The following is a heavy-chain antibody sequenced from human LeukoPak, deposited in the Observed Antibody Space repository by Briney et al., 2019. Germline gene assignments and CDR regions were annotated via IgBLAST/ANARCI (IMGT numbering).Heavy chain of an antibody. CDR1: GGTFSSYA. V-gene: IGHV1-69*05. CDR2: IIPIFGTA. D-gene: IGHD3-3*01. J-gene: IGHJ6*03. CDR3: ASGSYHDFWSGYSRYYYYYMDV. Sequence: GASVKVSCKASGGTFSSYAISWVRQAPGQGREWMGRIIPIFGTANYAQKFQGRLTITTDESTSTSYMELSSLRSEDTAVYYCASGSYHDFWSGYSRYYYYYMDVWGKGTTVTVSS.